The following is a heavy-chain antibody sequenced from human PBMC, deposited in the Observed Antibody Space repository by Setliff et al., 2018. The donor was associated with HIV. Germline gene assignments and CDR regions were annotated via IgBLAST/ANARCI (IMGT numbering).Heavy chain of an antibody. CDR1: GYTFTSYA. Sequence: ASVKVSCKASGYTFTSYAMNWVRQAPGQGLEWMGWINAGNGNTKYSQKFQGRVTITRDTSASTAYMELSSLRSEDTAVYYCARDGLLAAAGLGDFDYWGQGTLVTVS. V-gene: IGHV1-3*01. CDR3: ARDGLLAAAGLGDFDY. CDR2: INAGNGNT. D-gene: IGHD6-13*01. J-gene: IGHJ4*02.